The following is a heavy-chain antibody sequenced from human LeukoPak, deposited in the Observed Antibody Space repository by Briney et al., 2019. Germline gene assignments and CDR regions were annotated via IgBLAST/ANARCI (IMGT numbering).Heavy chain of an antibody. CDR2: ISSSSSYI. D-gene: IGHD3-22*01. V-gene: IGHV3-21*01. J-gene: IGHJ4*02. Sequence: GGSLRLSCAASGFTFSDYYMNWVRQAPGKGLEWVSSISSSSSYIYYADSVKGRFTISRDNAKNSLYLQMNSLRAEDTAVYYCARDGGYYDSSGYFAREPFDYWGQGTLVTVSS. CDR1: GFTFSDYY. CDR3: ARDGGYYDSSGYFAREPFDY.